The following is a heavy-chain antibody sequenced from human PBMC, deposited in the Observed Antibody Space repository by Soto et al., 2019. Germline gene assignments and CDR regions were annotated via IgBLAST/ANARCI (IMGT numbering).Heavy chain of an antibody. CDR1: GFTFSSYA. Sequence: EVQLLESGGGLVQPGGSLRLSCAASGFTFSSYAMSWVRQAPGKGLEWVSAISGSGGSTYYADSVKGRFTISRDNSKNQLYLQMNSLRAEETAVYYCAKDRYYDFWSGYYTGIMFDYWGQGTLVTVSS. V-gene: IGHV3-23*01. D-gene: IGHD3-3*01. CDR3: AKDRYYDFWSGYYTGIMFDY. CDR2: ISGSGGST. J-gene: IGHJ4*02.